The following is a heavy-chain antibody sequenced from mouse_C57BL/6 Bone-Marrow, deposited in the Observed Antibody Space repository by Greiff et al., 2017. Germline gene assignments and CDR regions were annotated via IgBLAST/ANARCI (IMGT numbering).Heavy chain of an antibody. V-gene: IGHV1-55*01. D-gene: IGHD1-1*01. Sequence: QVQLQQPGAELVKPGASVKMSCKASGYTFTSYWITWVKQRPGQGLEWIGDIYPGSGSTNYNEKFKSKATMTVDTSSSTAYMQISSLTSEYSAVYYCFYYYGTPDWYFDVWGTGTTVTVSS. CDR2: IYPGSGST. CDR1: GYTFTSYW. CDR3: FYYYGTPDWYFDV. J-gene: IGHJ1*03.